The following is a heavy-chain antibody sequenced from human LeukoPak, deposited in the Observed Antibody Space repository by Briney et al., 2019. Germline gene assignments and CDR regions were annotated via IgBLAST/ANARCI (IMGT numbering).Heavy chain of an antibody. D-gene: IGHD1-1*01. Sequence: SETLSLTCTVSGGSISSYYWSWIRQPPGKGLEWIGYIYYSGSTNYNPSLKSRVTISVDTSKNQFSLKLSSVTAADTAVYYCARVGTISREYGMDVWGQGTTVTVSS. CDR3: ARVGTISREYGMDV. CDR2: IYYSGST. CDR1: GGSISSYY. V-gene: IGHV4-59*01. J-gene: IGHJ6*02.